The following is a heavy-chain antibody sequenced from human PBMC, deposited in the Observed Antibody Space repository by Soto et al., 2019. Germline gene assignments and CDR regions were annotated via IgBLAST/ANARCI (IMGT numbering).Heavy chain of an antibody. CDR1: GGTFSNYV. D-gene: IGHD1-7*01. Sequence: AASVKVSCKASGGTFSNYVVNGVRQAPGQGLEWMGRIIPISGAANYAQKFQGRVTITADKSTSTSYMELSSLRSEDTAVYYCARDMTRTVVPYFDFLGQGTLVTVSS. J-gene: IGHJ4*02. V-gene: IGHV1-69*06. CDR3: ARDMTRTVVPYFDF. CDR2: IIPISGAA.